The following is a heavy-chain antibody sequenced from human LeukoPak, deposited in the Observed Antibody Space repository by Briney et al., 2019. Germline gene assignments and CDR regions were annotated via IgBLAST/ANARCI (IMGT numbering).Heavy chain of an antibody. D-gene: IGHD2-15*01. CDR1: GGSIRSYY. CDR2: LSSSGNT. J-gene: IGHJ4*01. V-gene: IGHV4-4*07. Sequence: SETLSLTCSVSGGSIRSYYWSWIRQPAGKKLEWIGRLSSSGNTDYNPSLKSRLTMSVDTSKNQFSLKLNSVTAADTAVYYCAREGRSSTPGYWVQGTLVTVSS. CDR3: AREGRSSTPGY.